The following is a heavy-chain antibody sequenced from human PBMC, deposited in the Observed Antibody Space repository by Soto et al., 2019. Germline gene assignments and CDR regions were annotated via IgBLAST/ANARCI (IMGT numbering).Heavy chain of an antibody. J-gene: IGHJ6*02. CDR1: GDSIGTGAFY. Sequence: HLQESGPGLVAPSQTLSLRCTVSGDSIGTGAFYWSWIRQFPGKGLEWIGYVSVSGNAYYNPSLKSRVAMSIETSENQLSLRLLSVPAADAAVYFCARALGGVSASGMDVWGQGTTVIVSS. CDR3: ARALGGVSASGMDV. CDR2: VSVSGNA. V-gene: IGHV4-31*03. D-gene: IGHD3-3*01.